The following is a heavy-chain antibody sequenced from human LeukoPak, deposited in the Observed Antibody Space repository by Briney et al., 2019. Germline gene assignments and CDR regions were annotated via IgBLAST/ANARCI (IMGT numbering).Heavy chain of an antibody. V-gene: IGHV3-30-3*01. CDR3: VRDVLGLIQLWFFDY. Sequence: GGSLRLSCAASGFDFHNYVIHWVRQAPGKGLEWVAVISYDVNIKYHADSVKGRFTISRDSSSKTVYLQMNSLRTEDTAVYYCVRDVLGLIQLWFFDYWGQGTLVTVSS. D-gene: IGHD5-18*01. CDR2: ISYDVNIK. J-gene: IGHJ4*02. CDR1: GFDFHNYV.